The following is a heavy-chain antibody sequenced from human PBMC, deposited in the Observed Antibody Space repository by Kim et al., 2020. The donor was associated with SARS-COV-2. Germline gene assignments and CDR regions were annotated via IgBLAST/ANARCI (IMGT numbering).Heavy chain of an antibody. CDR3: ARGGYSSSWHGAYYYYGMDV. V-gene: IGHV3-7*01. J-gene: IGHJ6*02. Sequence: GGSLRLSCAASGFTFSSYWMSWVRQAPGKGLEWVANIKQDGSEKYYVDSVKGRFTISRDNAKNSLYLQMNSLRAEDTAVYYCARGGYSSSWHGAYYYYGMDVWGQGTTVTVSS. CDR2: IKQDGSEK. CDR1: GFTFSSYW. D-gene: IGHD6-13*01.